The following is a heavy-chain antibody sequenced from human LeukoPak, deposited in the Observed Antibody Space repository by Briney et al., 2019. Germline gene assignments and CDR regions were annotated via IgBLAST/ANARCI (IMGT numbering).Heavy chain of an antibody. CDR1: GFTFSTYG. Sequence: GGSLRLSCAASGFTFSTYGMHWVRQPPGKGLEWVAIISYDGSDKYYADSVKDRFIISRDNSKNTLYLQMNSPRAEDTAVYYCANSRYYYDSSGYRHDYWGQGTLVTVSS. V-gene: IGHV3-30*18. CDR3: ANSRYYYDSSGYRHDY. CDR2: ISYDGSDK. J-gene: IGHJ4*02. D-gene: IGHD3-22*01.